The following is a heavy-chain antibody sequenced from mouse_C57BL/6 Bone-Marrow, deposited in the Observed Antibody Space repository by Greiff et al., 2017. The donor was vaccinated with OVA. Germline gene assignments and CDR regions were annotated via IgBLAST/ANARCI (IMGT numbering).Heavy chain of an antibody. CDR3: ARAPYYGSSWGAMDY. D-gene: IGHD1-1*01. CDR1: GFTFSDYG. V-gene: IGHV5-17*01. CDR2: ISSGSSTI. J-gene: IGHJ4*01. Sequence: EVKLVESGGGLVKPGGSLKLSCAASGFTFSDYGMHWVRQAPEKGLEWVAYISSGSSTIYYADTVKGRFTISRDNAKNTLFLQMTSLRSEDTAMYYCARAPYYGSSWGAMDYWGQGTSVTVSS.